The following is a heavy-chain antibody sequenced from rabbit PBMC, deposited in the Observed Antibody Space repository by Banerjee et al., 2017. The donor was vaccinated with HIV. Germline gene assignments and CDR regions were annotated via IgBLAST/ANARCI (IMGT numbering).Heavy chain of an antibody. CDR2: INTSSGNT. D-gene: IGHD4-1*01. Sequence: QEQLVESGGGLVQPEGSLTLTCKASGSDISSNAMCWVRQAPGKGLEWIACINTSSGNTVYANWAKGRFTISRTSSTTVTLQMTSLTAADTATYFCARDLAGAIGWNFDLWGQGTLVTVS. J-gene: IGHJ4*01. CDR3: ARDLAGAIGWNFDL. V-gene: IGHV1S45*01. CDR1: GSDISSNA.